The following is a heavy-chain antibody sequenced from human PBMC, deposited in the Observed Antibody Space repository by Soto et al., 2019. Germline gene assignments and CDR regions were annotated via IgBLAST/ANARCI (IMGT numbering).Heavy chain of an antibody. CDR3: ARKGAVGDGYNGFDF. CDR1: GFTFSSYA. J-gene: IGHJ4*02. Sequence: GGSLRLSCAASGFTFSSYAMHWVRQAPGKGLEWVSYISGSSSTIYYADSVNGRFTISRDNAKHSLTLQLNSLTDEDTAVYYCARKGAVGDGYNGFDFWGQGTQVTVSS. D-gene: IGHD5-12*01. V-gene: IGHV3-48*02. CDR2: ISGSSSTI.